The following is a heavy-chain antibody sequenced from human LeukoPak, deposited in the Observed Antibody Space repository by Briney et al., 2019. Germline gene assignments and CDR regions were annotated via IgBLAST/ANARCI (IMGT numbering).Heavy chain of an antibody. V-gene: IGHV3-74*01. Sequence: GGSLRLSCAASGFTFSSYSMNWVRQAPGKGLVWVSRINSDGSSTAYADSVKGRFTISRDNAKNMLYLQMNGLRAEDTAVYYCATLEYYDSSNDVFDIWGQGTMVTVSS. CDR3: ATLEYYDSSNDVFDI. J-gene: IGHJ3*02. CDR2: INSDGSST. D-gene: IGHD3-22*01. CDR1: GFTFSSYS.